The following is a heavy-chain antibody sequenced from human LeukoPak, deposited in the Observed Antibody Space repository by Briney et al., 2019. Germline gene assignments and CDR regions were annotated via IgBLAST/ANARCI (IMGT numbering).Heavy chain of an antibody. CDR3: AAGWLLLGAFDI. J-gene: IGHJ3*02. CDR2: ISYDGSNK. CDR1: GFTFSSNA. D-gene: IGHD3-3*01. Sequence: PGGSLRLSCAASGFTFSSNAMHWVRQAPGKGLEWVAVISYDGSNKYYADSVKGRFTISRDNSKNTLYLQMNSLRAEDTAVYYCAAGWLLLGAFDIWGQGTMVTVSS. V-gene: IGHV3-30*04.